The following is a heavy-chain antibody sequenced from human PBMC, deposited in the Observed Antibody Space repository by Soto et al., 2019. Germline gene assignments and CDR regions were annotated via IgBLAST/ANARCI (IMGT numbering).Heavy chain of an antibody. J-gene: IGHJ4*02. CDR1: GFTLSSYE. CDR3: ARWAPWRHFDY. V-gene: IGHV3-48*03. CDR2: IGTSGTTM. Sequence: EEQLVESGGGLVQPGGSLRLSCEASGFTLSSYEMNWVRQAPGRGLEWVSYIGTSGTTMYYAASLKGRFTISRDNAKTSLFLQVNSLRVEDTAVYYCARWAPWRHFDYWGQGTLVTVSS. D-gene: IGHD3-3*01.